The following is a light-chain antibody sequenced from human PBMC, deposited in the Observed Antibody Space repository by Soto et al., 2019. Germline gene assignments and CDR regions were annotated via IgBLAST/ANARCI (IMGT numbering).Light chain of an antibody. Sequence: QSVLTQPPSASGSPGQSVTISCTGTSSDVGGYNYVSWYQQHPGKAPKLMIYEVSKRPSGVPARFSGSKSGNTASLTVSGLQSEDEADYYCSSYADINNVVLGGGTQLTVL. CDR1: SSDVGGYNY. CDR3: SSYADINNVV. V-gene: IGLV2-8*01. J-gene: IGLJ2*01. CDR2: EVS.